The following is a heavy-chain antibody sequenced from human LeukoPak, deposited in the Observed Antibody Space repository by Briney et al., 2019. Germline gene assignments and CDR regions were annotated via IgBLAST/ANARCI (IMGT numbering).Heavy chain of an antibody. D-gene: IGHD2-21*01. CDR1: GFTFRIHA. J-gene: IGHJ4*02. V-gene: IGHV3-23*01. CDR2: IYENGGTT. CDR3: AKDFRIGYSAHFDY. Sequence: GGSLRLSCVGSGFTFRIHAMSWVRQAPEKGLEFVSGIYENGGTTYYADSVKGRFSISRDNSKNTLYLQMDSLRGEDTAVYYCAKDFRIGYSAHFDYWGQGALVTVSS.